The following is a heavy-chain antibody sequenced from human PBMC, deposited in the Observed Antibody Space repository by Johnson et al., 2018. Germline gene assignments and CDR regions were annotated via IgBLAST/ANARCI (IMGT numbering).Heavy chain of an antibody. CDR3: VRDGAVGYGSGWIRYFQH. D-gene: IGHD2-15*01. Sequence: VQLVQSGGGLVQPGGSLRLSCAASGFSFSDHWMNWVRQAPGTGREWVSYIGNTGSTIHYADSLKGRLTIPRDNAKDSLYLQVNSLRVEDTAVYYCVRDGAVGYGSGWIRYFQHWGQGTLVTVSS. J-gene: IGHJ1*01. CDR2: IGNTGSTI. V-gene: IGHV3-48*01. CDR1: GFSFSDHW.